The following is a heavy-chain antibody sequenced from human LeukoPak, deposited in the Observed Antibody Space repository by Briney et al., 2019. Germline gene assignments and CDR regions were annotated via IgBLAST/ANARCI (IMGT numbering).Heavy chain of an antibody. J-gene: IGHJ4*02. CDR3: ARYTPRNWVDY. V-gene: IGHV4-59*01. Sequence: KPSETLSLTCTVSGGSISNYYWSWIRQPPGKGLEWIGYIYYSGSTNYNPSLKSRVTILVDTSKKQFSLKVRSVTAADTAVYFCARYTPRNWVDYWGQGTLVTVS. CDR2: IYYSGST. CDR1: GGSISNYY. D-gene: IGHD7-27*01.